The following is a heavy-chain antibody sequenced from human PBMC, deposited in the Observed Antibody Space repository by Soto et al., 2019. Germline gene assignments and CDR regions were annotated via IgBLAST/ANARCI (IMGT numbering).Heavy chain of an antibody. D-gene: IGHD3-16*01. V-gene: IGHV3-11*06. Sequence: GSLRLACSAAGFTLSDYSRSWIRQAPGKGLDWLSYITASSHYTSYADSVKCRFTISRDNARNSLSLQMNSLRAEDTAVYYCARAFVGGRLFDAFDIWAQGTLVPVSS. CDR3: ARAFVGGRLFDAFDI. J-gene: IGHJ3*02. CDR2: ITASSHYT. CDR1: GFTLSDYS.